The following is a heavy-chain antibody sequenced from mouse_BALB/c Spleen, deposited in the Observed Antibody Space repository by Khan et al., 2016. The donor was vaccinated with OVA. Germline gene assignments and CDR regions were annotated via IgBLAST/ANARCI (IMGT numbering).Heavy chain of an antibody. CDR3: ARRGYDYGRGALFAY. Sequence: QVQLQQPGPGLVQPSQSLSITCTVSGFSLNNYSVHWVRQSPGKGLEWLGVIWSAGSTDYNAAFISRLTISKDNSRSQVLFKMNSLQSNDTAIYYCARRGYDYGRGALFAYWGQGTLVTVSA. V-gene: IGHV2-2*03. D-gene: IGHD2-4*01. J-gene: IGHJ3*01. CDR2: IWSAGST. CDR1: GFSLNNYS.